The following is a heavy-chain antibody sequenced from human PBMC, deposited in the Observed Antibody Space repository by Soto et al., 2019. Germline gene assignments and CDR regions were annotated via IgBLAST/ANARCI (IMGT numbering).Heavy chain of an antibody. CDR3: AKGEGSSGYYSLFDY. D-gene: IGHD3-22*01. CDR2: ISWNSGSI. J-gene: IGHJ4*02. Sequence: EVQLVESGGGLVQPGRSLRLSCAASGFTFDDYAMHWVRQAPGKGLEWVSGISWNSGSIGYADSVKGRFTISRDNVKKSLYLQMNSLRAEDTALYYCAKGEGSSGYYSLFDYWGQGTLVTVSS. CDR1: GFTFDDYA. V-gene: IGHV3-9*01.